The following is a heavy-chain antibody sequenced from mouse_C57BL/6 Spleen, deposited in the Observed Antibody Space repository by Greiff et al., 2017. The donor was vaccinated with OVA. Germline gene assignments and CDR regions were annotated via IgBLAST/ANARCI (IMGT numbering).Heavy chain of an antibody. D-gene: IGHD6-1*01. CDR1: GYTFTSYW. V-gene: IGHV1-59*01. Sequence: QVQLKQPGAELVRPGTSVKLSCKASGYTFTSYWMHWVKQRPGQGLEWIGVIDPSDSYTNYNQKFKGKATLTVDTSSSTAYMQLSSLTSEDSAVYYCARKQPLDAMDYWGQGTSVTVSS. CDR3: ARKQPLDAMDY. CDR2: IDPSDSYT. J-gene: IGHJ4*01.